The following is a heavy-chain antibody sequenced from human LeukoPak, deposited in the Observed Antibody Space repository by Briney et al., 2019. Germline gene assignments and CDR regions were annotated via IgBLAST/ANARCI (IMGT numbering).Heavy chain of an antibody. CDR3: ARTYYYGSGFDY. J-gene: IGHJ4*02. D-gene: IGHD3-10*01. Sequence: SETLSLTCAVYGGSFSGYYWSWIRQPPGKGLEWIGEINHSGSTNYNPSLKSRVTISVDTSKNQFSLKLSSVTAADTAVYYCARTYYYGSGFDYWGQGTPVTVSS. V-gene: IGHV4-34*01. CDR2: INHSGST. CDR1: GGSFSGYY.